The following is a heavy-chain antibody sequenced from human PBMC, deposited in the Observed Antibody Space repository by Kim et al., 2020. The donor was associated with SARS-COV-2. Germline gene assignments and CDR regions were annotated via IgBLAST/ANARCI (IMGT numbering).Heavy chain of an antibody. J-gene: IGHJ4*02. Sequence: GGSLRLSCAASGFTVSSNYMSWVRQAPGKGLEWVSVIYSGGSTYYAASVKGRFTISRDNSKNTLYLQMNSLRAEDTAVYYCARDRRSEGGNSGEFDYWGQGTLVTVSS. CDR1: GFTVSSNY. D-gene: IGHD2-21*02. V-gene: IGHV3-53*01. CDR2: IYSGGST. CDR3: ARDRRSEGGNSGEFDY.